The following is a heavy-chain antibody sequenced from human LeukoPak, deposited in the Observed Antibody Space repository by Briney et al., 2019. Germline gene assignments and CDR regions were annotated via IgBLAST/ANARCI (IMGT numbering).Heavy chain of an antibody. CDR1: GYSISSGYY. CDR3: ARGSFGEDSHYYYYGMDV. Sequence: PSETLSLTCTVSGYSISSGYYWGWIRQPPGKGLEWIGSIYHSGSTYYNPSLKSRVTISVDTSKNQFSLKLSSVTAADTAVYYCARGSFGEDSHYYYYGMDVWGQGTTVTVSS. CDR2: IYHSGST. D-gene: IGHD3-10*01. V-gene: IGHV4-38-2*02. J-gene: IGHJ6*02.